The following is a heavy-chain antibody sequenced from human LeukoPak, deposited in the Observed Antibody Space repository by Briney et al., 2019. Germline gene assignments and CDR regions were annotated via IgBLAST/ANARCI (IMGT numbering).Heavy chain of an antibody. CDR1: GGSFSGYY. J-gene: IGHJ4*02. CDR2: INHSGST. D-gene: IGHD4-23*01. Sequence: PSETLSLTCAVYGGSFSGYYWSWIRQPPGKGLEWIGEINHSGSTNYNPSLKSRVTISVDTSKNQFSLKLSPVTAADTAVYYCAGHLRWFDYWGQGTLVTVSS. CDR3: AGHLRWFDY. V-gene: IGHV4-34*01.